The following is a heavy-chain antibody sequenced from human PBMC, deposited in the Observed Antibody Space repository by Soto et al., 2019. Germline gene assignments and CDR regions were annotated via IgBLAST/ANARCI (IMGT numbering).Heavy chain of an antibody. CDR3: ATDKYGAGRVGVHS. J-gene: IGHJ4*02. V-gene: IGHV1-69*08. D-gene: IGHD1-26*01. Sequence: QVQLVQSGAEVKKPGASLRVSCETSGDTSTIYTITWVRQAPGQGLQWMGRIVPLLRITNYAQEFQRRLTITADSSTSSAHIELTSLTSEDTAVYYCATDKYGAGRVGVHSWGQGTLVIVSS. CDR1: GDTSTIYT. CDR2: IVPLLRIT.